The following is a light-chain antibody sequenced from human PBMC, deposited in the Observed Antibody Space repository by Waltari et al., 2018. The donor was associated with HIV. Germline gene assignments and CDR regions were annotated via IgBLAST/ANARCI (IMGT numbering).Light chain of an antibody. CDR2: DVS. V-gene: IGLV2-11*02. J-gene: IGLJ2*01. Sequence: QSALTQPRSVSGSPGQSVTIPCTGTSSDVGGYNYVYWYQPHPGKAPKLMIYDVSKRPSGVPDRFSGSKSGNTASLTISGLQAEDEADYYCCSYAGSYTLFGGGTKLTVL. CDR1: SSDVGGYNY. CDR3: CSYAGSYTL.